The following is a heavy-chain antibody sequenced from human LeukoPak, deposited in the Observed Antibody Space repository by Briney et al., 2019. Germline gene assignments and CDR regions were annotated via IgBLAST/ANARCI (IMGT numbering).Heavy chain of an antibody. CDR3: ASVVAYYYCMDV. CDR2: ISYDGSNK. V-gene: IGHV3-30-3*01. D-gene: IGHD2-15*01. Sequence: GGSLRLSCAAPGFSLSSYAMDWVRQAHGRGLGWVAVISYDGSNKYYADSVKGRFTISRDNSKNTLYLQMNSLRAEDTAVYYCASVVAYYYCMDVWGKGTTVTVS. J-gene: IGHJ6*03. CDR1: GFSLSSYA.